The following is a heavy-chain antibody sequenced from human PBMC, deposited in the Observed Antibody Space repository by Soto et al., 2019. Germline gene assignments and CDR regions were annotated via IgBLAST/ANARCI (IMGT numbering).Heavy chain of an antibody. CDR1: GFTFSSYG. CDR2: ISYDGSNK. J-gene: IGHJ6*02. V-gene: IGHV3-30*18. Sequence: PGGSLRLSCAASGFTFSSYGMHWVRQAPGKGLEWVAVISYDGSNKYYADSVKGRFTISRDNSKNTLYLQMNSLRAEDTAVYYCAKAESRAAAGMRTYYYGMDVWGQGTTVTVSS. CDR3: AKAESRAAAGMRTYYYGMDV. D-gene: IGHD6-13*01.